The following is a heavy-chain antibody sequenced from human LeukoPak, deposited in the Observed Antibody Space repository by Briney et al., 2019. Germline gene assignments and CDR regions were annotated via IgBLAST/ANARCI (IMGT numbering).Heavy chain of an antibody. V-gene: IGHV1-69*13. Sequence: GASVKVSCKASGGTFSSYAISWVRQAPGQGLEWMGGIIPIFGTANCAQKLQGRVTITADESTSTAYMELSSLRSEDTAVYYCARTNYYDSSGYQGAGTYYYGMDVWGQGTTATVSS. D-gene: IGHD3-22*01. CDR1: GGTFSSYA. J-gene: IGHJ6*02. CDR2: IIPIFGTA. CDR3: ARTNYYDSSGYQGAGTYYYGMDV.